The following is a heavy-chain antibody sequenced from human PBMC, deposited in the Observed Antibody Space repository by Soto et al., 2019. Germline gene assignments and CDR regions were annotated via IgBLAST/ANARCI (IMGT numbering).Heavy chain of an antibody. CDR1: GFTFDDYA. V-gene: IGHV3-9*01. CDR2: ISWNSGSI. D-gene: IGHD5-12*01. CDR3: AKDQGDLVAARESDFDY. Sequence: EVQLVESGGGLVQPGRSLSLSCAASGFTFDDYAMHWVRQAPGKGLEWVSGISWNSGSIVYADSVKGRFTISRDNAKNSLYVQMNSLRAEDTALYYCAKDQGDLVAARESDFDYWGQGALVTVSS. J-gene: IGHJ4*02.